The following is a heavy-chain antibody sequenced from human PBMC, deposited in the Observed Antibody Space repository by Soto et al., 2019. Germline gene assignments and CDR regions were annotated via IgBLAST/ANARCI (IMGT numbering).Heavy chain of an antibody. CDR1: GFIVSSRY. Sequence: DVQLVETGGGLIQPGGSLRLSCAASGFIVSSRYMSWVRQAPGKGLEWVSVIYSDGRTYYADSVKGRFTISRDNSKNTLYLQMSSLSAEATAVYYCARCSGWYGQCYFDCWGQGTLVNVSS. CDR3: ARCSGWYGQCYFDC. CDR2: IYSDGRT. D-gene: IGHD6-13*01. V-gene: IGHV3-53*02. J-gene: IGHJ4*02.